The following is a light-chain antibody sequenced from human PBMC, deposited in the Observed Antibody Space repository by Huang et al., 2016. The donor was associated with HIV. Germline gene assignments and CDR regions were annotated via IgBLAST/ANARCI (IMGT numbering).Light chain of an antibody. CDR2: ATS. V-gene: IGKV1-NL1*01. Sequence: DIQMTQSPSSLSASVGDRVTITCRASQGIGNSLAWYQQKPEKAPRLLLYATSTLESGVPSRFSGSGSGTHYTLTINTLQPEDIASYYCRQYHSLPWTFGQGTKVEIK. CDR3: RQYHSLPWT. CDR1: QGIGNS. J-gene: IGKJ1*01.